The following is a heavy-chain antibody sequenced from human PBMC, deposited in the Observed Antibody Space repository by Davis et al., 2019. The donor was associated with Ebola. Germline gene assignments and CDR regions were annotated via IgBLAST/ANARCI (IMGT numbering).Heavy chain of an antibody. CDR2: IYYSGST. CDR1: GGSISSSSYY. V-gene: IGHV4-39*01. J-gene: IGHJ3*02. Sequence: PSETLSLTCTVSGGSISSSSYYWGWIRQPPGKGLEWIGSIYYSGSTYYNPSLKSRVTISVDTSKNQFSLKLSSVTAADTAVYYCARYTYYYDSSGFHAFDIWGQGTMVTVSS. D-gene: IGHD3-22*01. CDR3: ARYTYYYDSSGFHAFDI.